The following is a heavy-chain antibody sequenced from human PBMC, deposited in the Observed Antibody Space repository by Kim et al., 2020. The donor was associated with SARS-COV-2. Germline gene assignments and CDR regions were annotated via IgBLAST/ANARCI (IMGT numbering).Heavy chain of an antibody. CDR1: GYSFSSYW. CDR2: IYPGDSDT. D-gene: IGHD6-13*01. Sequence: GESLKISCKGFGYSFSSYWIGWVRQMPGKGLEWMGIIYPGDSDTRYSPSFQGQVTISADKSISTAYLQWSSLKASDTAMYYCARRQYSSSWYYFDYWGQGTLVTVSS. V-gene: IGHV5-51*01. CDR3: ARRQYSSSWYYFDY. J-gene: IGHJ4*02.